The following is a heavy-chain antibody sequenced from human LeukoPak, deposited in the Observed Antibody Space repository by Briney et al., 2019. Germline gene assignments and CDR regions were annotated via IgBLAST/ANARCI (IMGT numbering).Heavy chain of an antibody. CDR2: IYYSGST. J-gene: IGHJ6*03. D-gene: IGHD6-13*01. CDR1: GGSISSSSYY. Sequence: SQTLSLTCTVSGGSISSSSYYWGWIRQPPGKGLEWIGSIYYSGSTYYNPSLKSRVTISVDTSKNQFSLKLSSVTAADTAVYYCARVPQLAIPYYYYYMDVWGKGTTVTVSS. V-gene: IGHV4-39*01. CDR3: ARVPQLAIPYYYYYMDV.